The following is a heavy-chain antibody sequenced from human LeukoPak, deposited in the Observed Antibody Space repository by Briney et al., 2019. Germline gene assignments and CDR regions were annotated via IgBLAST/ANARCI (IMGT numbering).Heavy chain of an antibody. J-gene: IGHJ4*02. D-gene: IGHD3-10*01. CDR1: GYTFTSYD. CDR3: ARGGGFGELFVSDY. Sequence: ASVKVSCKASGYTFTSYDINCVREATGQGLEWMGWMNPNSGNTGYAQKFQGRVTLTRNTSISTAYMELSSLRSEGTAGYYCARGGGFGELFVSDYWGQGTLVTVSS. CDR2: MNPNSGNT. V-gene: IGHV1-8*01.